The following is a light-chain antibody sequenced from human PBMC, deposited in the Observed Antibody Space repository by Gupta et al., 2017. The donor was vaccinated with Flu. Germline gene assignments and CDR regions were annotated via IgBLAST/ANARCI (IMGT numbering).Light chain of an antibody. CDR1: QSVSSY. Sequence: EIVLTQSPATLSLSPGGRATLSCRASQSVSSYLAWYQQKPGQAPRLLIYDASNRATGIPARFSGSGSGTXFTLTIXSLEPEDFAVYYCQQRSNWPLTFGXGTKVEIK. CDR2: DAS. CDR3: QQRSNWPLT. J-gene: IGKJ1*01. V-gene: IGKV3-11*01.